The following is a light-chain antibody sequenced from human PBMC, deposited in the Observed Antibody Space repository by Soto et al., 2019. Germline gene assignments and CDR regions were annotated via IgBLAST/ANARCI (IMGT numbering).Light chain of an antibody. CDR3: QQCGTSTRT. Sequence: EIVLTQSPGTLSLSPGERATLSCRTSQSVNSNYLAWHQQKPGQAPRLLIYGASSRATGIPDRFSGSGSGTDFTLTISRLEPEDFAVYYCQQCGTSTRTFGQGTRVEIK. V-gene: IGKV3-20*01. CDR2: GAS. CDR1: QSVNSNY. J-gene: IGKJ1*01.